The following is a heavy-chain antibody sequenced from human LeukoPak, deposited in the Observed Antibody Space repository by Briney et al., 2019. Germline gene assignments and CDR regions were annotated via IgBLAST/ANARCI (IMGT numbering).Heavy chain of an antibody. CDR3: ASYYYYDSSGYDDAFDI. J-gene: IGHJ3*02. V-gene: IGHV1-69*04. Sequence: SVKVSSKAYGGTFGSYAISWVRQAPGQGLEWMGRIIPILGIANYAQKFQGRVTITADKSTSTAYMELNSLRSEDTAVYYCASYYYYDSSGYDDAFDIWGQGTMVTVSS. CDR1: GGTFGSYA. D-gene: IGHD3-22*01. CDR2: IIPILGIA.